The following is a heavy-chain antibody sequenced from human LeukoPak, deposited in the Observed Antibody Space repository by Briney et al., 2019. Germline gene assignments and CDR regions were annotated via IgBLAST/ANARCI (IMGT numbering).Heavy chain of an antibody. CDR1: GFTFSSYW. J-gene: IGHJ4*02. V-gene: IGHV3-7*03. Sequence: GGSLRLSCAASGFTFSSYWMSWVRQAPGKGLEWVANIREYGSEKYYVDSVKGRFTISRDNAKNSLYLQMNSLRAEDTAVYYCTRDPRRLDYWGQGTLVTVSS. CDR2: IREYGSEK. CDR3: TRDPRRLDY.